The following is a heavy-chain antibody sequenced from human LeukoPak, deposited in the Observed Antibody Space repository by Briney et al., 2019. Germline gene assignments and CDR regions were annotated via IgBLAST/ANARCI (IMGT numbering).Heavy chain of an antibody. CDR3: ASLVSTRYYFDY. CDR2: IYHSGVT. D-gene: IGHD5/OR15-5a*01. V-gene: IGHV4-38-2*02. CDR1: DYSISSGYGYY. Sequence: SETLSLTCTVSDYSISSGYGYYWGWIRQPPGKGLEWIGNIYHSGVTYYNHFNSSLKSRVTISIDTSKNQFSLRLTSVTAADTAVYFCASLVSTRYYFDYWGQGTLVTVSS. J-gene: IGHJ4*02.